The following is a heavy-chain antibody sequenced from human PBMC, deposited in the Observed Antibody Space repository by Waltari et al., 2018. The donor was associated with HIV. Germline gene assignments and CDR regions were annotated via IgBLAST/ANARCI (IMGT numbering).Heavy chain of an antibody. CDR1: GYTFTAYY. D-gene: IGHD1-26*01. Sequence: QVQLVQSGAEVKKRGASVKVSCKASGYTFTAYYMHWVRQAPGQGLEWMGRINPNSGGTNYAQKFQVRVTMTRDTSISTAYMELSRLRSDDTAVYYCARRGSSGSYWFDPWGQGTLVTVSS. CDR3: ARRGSSGSYWFDP. V-gene: IGHV1-2*06. J-gene: IGHJ5*02. CDR2: INPNSGGT.